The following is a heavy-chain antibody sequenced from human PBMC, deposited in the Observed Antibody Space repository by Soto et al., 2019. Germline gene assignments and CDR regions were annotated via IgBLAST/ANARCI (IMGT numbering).Heavy chain of an antibody. J-gene: IGHJ4*02. CDR1: GYTFTSYA. CDR3: ARGESVVGDY. CDR2: INAGNGNT. V-gene: IGHV1-3*05. Sequence: QVQLVQSGAEEKKPGASVKVSCKASGYTFTSYAMHWVRQAPGQRLEWMGWINAGNGNTKCSQKFQDRVTITRDTAESTAYMELRSLRAEDTAVYYCARGESVVGDYWGQGTLVTVSS. D-gene: IGHD2-15*01.